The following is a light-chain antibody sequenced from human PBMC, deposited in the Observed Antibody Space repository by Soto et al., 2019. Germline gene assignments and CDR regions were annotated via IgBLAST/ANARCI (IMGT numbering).Light chain of an antibody. CDR2: LNNDGSH. Sequence: QSVLTQSPSASASLGASVKLTCTLSSGHSTNAIAWHQQQPEKGPRYLMNLNNDGSHSKGDGLPDRFSGSSSGAERYLTIASLQSEDEAVYYCQTWGTGIVIFGGGTKLTVL. CDR1: SGHSTNA. CDR3: QTWGTGIVI. J-gene: IGLJ2*01. V-gene: IGLV4-69*01.